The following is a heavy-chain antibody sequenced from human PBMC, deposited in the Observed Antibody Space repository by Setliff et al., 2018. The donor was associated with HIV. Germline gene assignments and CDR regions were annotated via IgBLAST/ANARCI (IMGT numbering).Heavy chain of an antibody. CDR2: INTDGSGA. Sequence: GGSLRLSCVASGFTLSNFWMHWVRQAPGKGLVWVSYINTDGSGATYADSVKGRFTISRDNAKNTLYLQMNSLRVEDTAVYYCARDNLYYNLWNGSPVYGMDVWGQGTTVTVSS. CDR1: GFTLSNFW. D-gene: IGHD3-3*01. V-gene: IGHV3-74*01. CDR3: ARDNLYYNLWNGSPVYGMDV. J-gene: IGHJ6*02.